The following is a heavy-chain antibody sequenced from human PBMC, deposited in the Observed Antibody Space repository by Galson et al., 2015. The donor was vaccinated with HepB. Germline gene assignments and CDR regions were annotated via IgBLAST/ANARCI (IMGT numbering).Heavy chain of an antibody. CDR1: GYTFTSYA. V-gene: IGHV1-3*01. CDR3: ARVVVTIFGVGLYGMDV. CDR2: INAGNGNT. Sequence: SVKVSCKASGYTFTSYAMHWVRQAPGQRLEWMGWINAGNGNTKYSQKFQGRVTITRDTSASTAYMEVSSLRSEDTAVYYCARVVVTIFGVGLYGMDVWGQGTTVTVSS. J-gene: IGHJ6*02. D-gene: IGHD3-3*01.